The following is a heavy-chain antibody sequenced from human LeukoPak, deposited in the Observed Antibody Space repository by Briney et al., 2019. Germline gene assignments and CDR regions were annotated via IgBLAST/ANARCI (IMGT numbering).Heavy chain of an antibody. Sequence: ASVKVSCKVSEYTLIELSIHWVRQAPGKGLKWMGGFDPEDGETIYAQKFQGRVTMTEDTSTDTACMELSSLRSEDTAVYYCGASLKFPFIVGTTFYFDYWGQGTLVTVSS. D-gene: IGHD1-26*01. J-gene: IGHJ4*02. CDR3: GASLKFPFIVGTTFYFDY. CDR1: EYTLIELS. V-gene: IGHV1-24*01. CDR2: FDPEDGET.